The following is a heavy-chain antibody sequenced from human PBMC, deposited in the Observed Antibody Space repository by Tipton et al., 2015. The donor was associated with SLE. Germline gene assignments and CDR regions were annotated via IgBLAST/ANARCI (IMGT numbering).Heavy chain of an antibody. CDR1: GGSISSGSYY. D-gene: IGHD1-26*01. Sequence: TLSLTCTVSGGSISSGSYYWSWIRQPPGKGLEWIGYVYNTGSTNYNPSLKSRVTISTDTSKNQFSLKLSSVTAADTAVYYCARTSGNFPFDYWGQGTLATVSS. J-gene: IGHJ4*02. CDR2: VYNTGST. CDR3: ARTSGNFPFDY. V-gene: IGHV4-61*01.